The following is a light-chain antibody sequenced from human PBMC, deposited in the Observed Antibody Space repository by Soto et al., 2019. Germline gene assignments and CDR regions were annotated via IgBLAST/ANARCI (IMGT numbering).Light chain of an antibody. CDR1: QSVLYSSNKKNY. J-gene: IGKJ2*01. CDR3: QQYYTTPPYT. Sequence: DIVMTQSPDSLAVSLGERATINCKSSQSVLYSSNKKNYLAWYQQKPGQPPKLLIYWASTRESGIPDRFSGSGSGTDFTITIISLPAEDVAVYYCQQYYTTPPYTFGQGTKLEIK. V-gene: IGKV4-1*01. CDR2: WAS.